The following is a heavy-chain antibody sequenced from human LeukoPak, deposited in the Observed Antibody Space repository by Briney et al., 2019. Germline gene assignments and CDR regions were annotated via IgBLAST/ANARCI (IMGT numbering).Heavy chain of an antibody. CDR2: IYPGDSDT. J-gene: IGHJ6*04. CDR1: GCSFTSYW. CDR3: ASSYYYGSGSYFHYGMDV. Sequence: GESLKISCKGSGCSFTSYWIGWVRQMPGKGLEWMGIIYPGDSDTRYSPSFQGQVTISADKSISTAYLQWSSLKASDTAMYYCASSYYYGSGSYFHYGMDVWGKGTTVTVSS. V-gene: IGHV5-51*01. D-gene: IGHD3-10*01.